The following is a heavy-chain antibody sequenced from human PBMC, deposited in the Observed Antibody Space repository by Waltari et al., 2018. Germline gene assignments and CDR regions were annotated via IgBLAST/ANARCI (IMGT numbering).Heavy chain of an antibody. CDR1: GYTFTGYY. V-gene: IGHV1-2*06. D-gene: IGHD3-10*01. J-gene: IGHJ1*01. CDR2: SNPNSGGT. CDR3: AREGITMVRGVIGYFQH. Sequence: QVQLVQSGAEVKKPGASVKVSCKASGYTFTGYYMHWVRQAPGQGLEWMGRSNPNSGGTNYAQKFQGRVTMTRDTSISTAYMELSRLRSDDTAVYYCAREGITMVRGVIGYFQHWGQGTLVTVSS.